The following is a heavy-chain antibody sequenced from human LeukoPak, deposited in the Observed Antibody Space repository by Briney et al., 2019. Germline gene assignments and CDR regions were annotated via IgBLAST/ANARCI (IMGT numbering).Heavy chain of an antibody. CDR3: AREGTLATYYYDSRHTFDI. CDR1: GFTFSSYS. J-gene: IGHJ3*02. V-gene: IGHV3-21*01. CDR2: ISSSSSYI. D-gene: IGHD3-22*01. Sequence: GGSLRLSCAASGFTFSSYSMNWVRQAPGKGLEWVSSISSSSSYIYYADSVKGRFTISRDNAKNSLYLQMNSLRAEDTAVYYCAREGTLATYYYDSRHTFDIWGQGTMVTVSS.